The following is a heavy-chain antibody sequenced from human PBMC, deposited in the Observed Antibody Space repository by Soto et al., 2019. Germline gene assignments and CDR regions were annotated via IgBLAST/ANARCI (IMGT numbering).Heavy chain of an antibody. J-gene: IGHJ6*02. CDR1: GGTFSSYA. CDR3: GSGSYYSAPRYYYYYYGMDV. CDR2: IIPIFGTA. Sequence: ASVKVSCKASGGTFSSYAISWVRQAPGQGLEWMGGIIPIFGTANYAQKFQGRVTITADESTSTAYMELSSLRSEDTAVYYCGSGSYYSAPRYYYYYYGMDVWAQGTTVPVSS. D-gene: IGHD3-10*01. V-gene: IGHV1-69*13.